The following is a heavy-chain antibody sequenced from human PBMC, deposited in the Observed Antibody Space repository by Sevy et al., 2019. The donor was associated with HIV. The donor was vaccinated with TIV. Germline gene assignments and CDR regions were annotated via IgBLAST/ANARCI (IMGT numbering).Heavy chain of an antibody. V-gene: IGHV1-69*13. D-gene: IGHD2-2*01. CDR3: ARTPILVIPGATDLYFDN. CDR1: GGTFSNYA. J-gene: IGHJ4*02. Sequence: ASVKVSCKASGGTFSNYALSWARQAPGQGLEWMGGIIPIFGTTNFAQTFQGRVTITAAEFTRTAYMELSSLRSADTAVYYCARTPILVIPGATDLYFDNWGQGTLVTVSS. CDR2: IIPIFGTT.